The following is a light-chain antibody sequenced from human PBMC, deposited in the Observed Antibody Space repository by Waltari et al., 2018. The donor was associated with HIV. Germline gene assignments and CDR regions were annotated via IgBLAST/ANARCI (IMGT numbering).Light chain of an antibody. J-gene: IGLJ1*01. CDR1: TLRNYY. Sequence: SSDLTQDPAVSVALGETVRITCRGDTLRNYYAAWYQQKPGQAPVLVIYDSSSRPSGIPDRFSGSTSGTTASLTITGAQAEDEADYYCNSRGSSGTSHVFGPGTYVTVL. CDR2: DSS. V-gene: IGLV3-19*01. CDR3: NSRGSSGTSHV.